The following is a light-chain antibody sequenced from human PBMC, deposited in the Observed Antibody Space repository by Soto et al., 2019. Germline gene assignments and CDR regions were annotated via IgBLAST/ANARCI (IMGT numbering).Light chain of an antibody. CDR1: TGAVTSGHY. CDR3: FLSYHNGRPV. CDR2: DTS. Sequence: QTVVTQEPSLTVSPGGTVTLTCGSSTGAVTSGHYPSWFQQRPGQAPRALICDTSNKESWTPARFSGSLLGGKAALTLSGAQPEDEAEYYCFLSYHNGRPVFGGGTKLIVL. V-gene: IGLV7-46*01. J-gene: IGLJ2*01.